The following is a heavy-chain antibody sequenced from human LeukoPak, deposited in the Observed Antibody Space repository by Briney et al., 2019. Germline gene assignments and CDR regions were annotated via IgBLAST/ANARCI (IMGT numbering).Heavy chain of an antibody. D-gene: IGHD3-22*01. CDR2: ILSDGSDK. J-gene: IGHJ4*02. Sequence: GGSLRLSCAASEFTFSNYGMHWVRQAPGKGLEWVAAILSDGSDKYYADSVKGRFTISRDNSKNTLYLQMNSLRAEDTAVYYCAKGDSGFYIYFDHWGQGTLVTVSS. CDR3: AKGDSGFYIYFDH. CDR1: EFTFSNYG. V-gene: IGHV3-30*18.